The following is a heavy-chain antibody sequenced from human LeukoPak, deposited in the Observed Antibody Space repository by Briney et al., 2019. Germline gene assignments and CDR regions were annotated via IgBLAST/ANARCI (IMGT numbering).Heavy chain of an antibody. CDR3: AKGFRTGVGPYVGYHYYMDV. V-gene: IGHV3-30*02. CDR1: GFTFSSYG. CDR2: IRYDGSNK. Sequence: GGSLRLSCAASGFTFSSYGMHWVRQAPGKGLEWVAFIRYDGSNKYYADSVKGRFTISRDNSYNTVSLQMNSLRDEDTGVYYCAKGFRTGVGPYVGYHYYMDVWGKGATDTVSS. D-gene: IGHD1-26*01. J-gene: IGHJ6*03.